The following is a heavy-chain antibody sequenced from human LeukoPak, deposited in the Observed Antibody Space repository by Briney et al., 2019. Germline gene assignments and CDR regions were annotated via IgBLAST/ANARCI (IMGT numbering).Heavy chain of an antibody. CDR2: IWYDGSNK. CDR1: GFTFSSYG. D-gene: IGHD3-22*01. V-gene: IGHV3-33*01. CDR3: AREYYYDSSGSLDY. Sequence: PGRSLRLSCAASGFTFSSYGMLWVRQAPGKGLEWVAVIWYDGSNKYYADSVKGRFTISRDNSKNTLYLQMNSLRAEDTAVYYCAREYYYDSSGSLDYWGQGTLVTVSS. J-gene: IGHJ4*02.